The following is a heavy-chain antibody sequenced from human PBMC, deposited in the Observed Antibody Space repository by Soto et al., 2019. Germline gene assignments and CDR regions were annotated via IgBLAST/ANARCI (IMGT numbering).Heavy chain of an antibody. V-gene: IGHV1-46*03. CDR1: GYTFTSYY. J-gene: IGHJ4*02. CDR2: INPIGGST. Sequence: PRASVKVSCKASGYTFTSYYMHWVRQAPGQGLEWMGIINPIGGSTSYAQKFQGRVTMTRDTSTSTVYMELSSLSSEDTAVYYCASDSSGWYGDYWGQGTLVTVSS. D-gene: IGHD6-19*01. CDR3: ASDSSGWYGDY.